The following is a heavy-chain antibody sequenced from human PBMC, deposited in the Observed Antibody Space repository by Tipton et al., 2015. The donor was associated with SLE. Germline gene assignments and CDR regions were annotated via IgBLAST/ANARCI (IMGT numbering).Heavy chain of an antibody. CDR2: IYYSGST. CDR1: GGSISSYY. D-gene: IGHD6-13*01. J-gene: IGHJ2*01. CDR3: ARQAAAGFHFDY. V-gene: IGHV4-59*08. Sequence: TLSLTCTVSGGSISSYYWSWIRQPPGKGLEWIGYIYYSGSTNYNPSLKSRVTISVDTSKNQFSLRLNSVTAADTAVYYCARQAAAGFHFDYWGRGTLVTVSS.